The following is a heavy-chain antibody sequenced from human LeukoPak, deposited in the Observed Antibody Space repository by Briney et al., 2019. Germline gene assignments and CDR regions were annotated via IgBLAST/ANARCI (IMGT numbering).Heavy chain of an antibody. Sequence: GASVKVSCKASGYTFTSYGICRVRQAPGQGLEWMGWISAYNGNTNYAQKLQGRVTMTTDTSTSTAYMELRSLRSDDTAVYYCARGGDYCSGGSCYFPQYYYYYYGMDVWGQGTTVTVSS. CDR1: GYTFTSYG. CDR2: ISAYNGNT. D-gene: IGHD2-15*01. CDR3: ARGGDYCSGGSCYFPQYYYYYYGMDV. V-gene: IGHV1-18*01. J-gene: IGHJ6*02.